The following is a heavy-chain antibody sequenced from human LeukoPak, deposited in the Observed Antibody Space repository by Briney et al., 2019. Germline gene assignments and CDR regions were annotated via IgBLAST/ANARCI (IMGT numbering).Heavy chain of an antibody. V-gene: IGHV4-39*01. D-gene: IGHD1-14*01. CDR1: GGSISSSSYY. CDR3: ARQITALDYYYYGMDV. CDR2: IYYSGST. J-gene: IGHJ6*02. Sequence: PSETLCLTCTVSGGSISSSSYYWGWIRQPPGKGLEWIGSIYYSGSTYYNPSLKSRVTISVDTSKNQFSLKLSSVTAADTAVYYCARQITALDYYYYGMDVWGQGTTVTVSS.